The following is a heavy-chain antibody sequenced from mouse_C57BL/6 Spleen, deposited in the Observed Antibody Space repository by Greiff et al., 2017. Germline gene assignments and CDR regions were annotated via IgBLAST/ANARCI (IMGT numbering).Heavy chain of an antibody. Sequence: VKLVESGGGLVKPGGSLKLSCAASGFTFSSYAMSWVRQTPEKRLEWVATISDGGSYTYYPDNVKGRFTISRDNAKNNLYLQMSHLKSEDTAMYYCAREGDSGTYFDYWGQGTTLTVSS. V-gene: IGHV5-4*01. J-gene: IGHJ2*01. CDR3: AREGDSGTYFDY. CDR1: GFTFSSYA. D-gene: IGHD4-1*01. CDR2: ISDGGSYT.